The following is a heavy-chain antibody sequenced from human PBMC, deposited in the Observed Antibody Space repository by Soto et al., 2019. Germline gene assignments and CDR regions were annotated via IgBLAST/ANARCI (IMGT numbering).Heavy chain of an antibody. V-gene: IGHV3-74*01. J-gene: IGHJ3*02. Sequence: EVQLEESGGGSVQLGESLRVSCVASGFTFRNQWMHWVRQVPGKGLVWVCRINGDGTRASYADFVKGRFTISRDNAQNLPFLQLNTLRVDDKGVYHCARGGAAGRGDAIDIWGPGTTVAVSS. D-gene: IGHD3-10*01. CDR3: ARGGAAGRGDAIDI. CDR1: GFTFRNQW. CDR2: INGDGTRA.